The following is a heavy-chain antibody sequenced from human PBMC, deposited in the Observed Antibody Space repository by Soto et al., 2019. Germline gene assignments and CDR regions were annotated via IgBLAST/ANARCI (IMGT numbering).Heavy chain of an antibody. CDR2: IYHSGST. V-gene: IGHV4-4*02. J-gene: IGHJ6*02. CDR1: GGSISSSNW. CDR3: ARVNIVVVVAATVYGMDV. Sequence: QVQLQESGPGLVKPSGTLSLTCAVSGGSISSSNWWSWVRQPPGKGLEWIGEIYHSGSTNYNQSLKSRVTISVDQSKNQFSLKLSSVTAADTAVYYCARVNIVVVVAATVYGMDVWGQGTTVSVSS. D-gene: IGHD2-15*01.